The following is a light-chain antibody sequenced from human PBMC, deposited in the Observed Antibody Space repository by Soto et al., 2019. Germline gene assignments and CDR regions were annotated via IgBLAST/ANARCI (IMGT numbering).Light chain of an antibody. V-gene: IGLV1-47*02. CDR2: NND. CDR3: AAWSDGLSGWV. CDR1: SSNVGNNY. J-gene: IGLJ3*02. Sequence: QSVLTQPPSASGTPGQRVTMSCSGGSSNVGNNYVYWYQLLPGTAPKLLIYNNDQRPSGVPDRFSGSKSGTSASLAISGLRSEDEADYYCAAWSDGLSGWVFGGGTQLTVL.